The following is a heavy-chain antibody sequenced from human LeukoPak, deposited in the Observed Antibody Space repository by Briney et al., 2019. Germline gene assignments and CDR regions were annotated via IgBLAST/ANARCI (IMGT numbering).Heavy chain of an antibody. CDR3: ERHFPGEYNYGLFDY. D-gene: IGHD5-18*01. V-gene: IGHV4-38-2*02. CDR1: GYSISSTYY. J-gene: IGHJ4*02. Sequence: SETLSLSCTVSGYSISSTYYWGWIRQPPGKGLECIRGISRNGNTYYNPSLKSRVSISIDTSKNQFSLKLTSVTAADTAVYYCERHFPGEYNYGLFDYWGQGALVTVSS. CDR2: ISRNGNT.